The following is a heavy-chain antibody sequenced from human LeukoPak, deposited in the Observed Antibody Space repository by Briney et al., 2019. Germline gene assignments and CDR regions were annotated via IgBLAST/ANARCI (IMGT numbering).Heavy chain of an antibody. CDR2: INPNSGGT. D-gene: IGHD4-11*01. Sequence: ASVKVSCKASGYTFTSYGISWVRQAPGQGLEWMGWINPNSGGTNYAQKFQGRGTMTRDTSISTAYMELSRLRSDDTAVYYCARVWHSYSFYYYYYMDVWGKGTTVTVSS. V-gene: IGHV1-2*02. CDR3: ARVWHSYSFYYYYYMDV. CDR1: GYTFTSYG. J-gene: IGHJ6*03.